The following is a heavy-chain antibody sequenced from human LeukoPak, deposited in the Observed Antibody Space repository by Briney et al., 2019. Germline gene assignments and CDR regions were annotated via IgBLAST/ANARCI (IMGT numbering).Heavy chain of an antibody. D-gene: IGHD3-10*01. CDR1: GGSISSYY. V-gene: IGHV4-59*08. Sequence: SETLSLTCTVSGGSISSYYWSWIRQPPGKGLEWIGSIYYSGSTNYNPSLKSRVTISVDTSKNQFSLKLSSVTAADTAVYYCARYGPGTDYGMDVWGQGTTVTVSS. CDR2: IYYSGST. J-gene: IGHJ6*02. CDR3: ARYGPGTDYGMDV.